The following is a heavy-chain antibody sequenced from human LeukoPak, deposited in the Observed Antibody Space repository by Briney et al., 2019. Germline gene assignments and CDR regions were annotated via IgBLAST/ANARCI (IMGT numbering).Heavy chain of an antibody. Sequence: GGSLRLSCAASGFTFSSHGMHWVRQAPGKGLEWVAVIWYDGSDKKFADSVKGRFTISRDNSKKTFHLQMNSLRAEDTAVYYCANNPQRGYSYGTDYWGQGTLVTVSS. CDR3: ANNPQRGYSYGTDY. CDR2: IWYDGSDK. V-gene: IGHV3-33*06. CDR1: GFTFSSHG. J-gene: IGHJ4*02. D-gene: IGHD5-18*01.